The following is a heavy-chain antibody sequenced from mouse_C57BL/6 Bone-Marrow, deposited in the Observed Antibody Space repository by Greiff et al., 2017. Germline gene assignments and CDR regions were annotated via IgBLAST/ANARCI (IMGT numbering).Heavy chain of an antibody. D-gene: IGHD4-1*01. CDR2: IYPTSGRS. V-gene: IGHV1-55*01. CDR3: ARSGPLGRSFDY. J-gene: IGHJ2*01. CDR1: GYTFTSYW. Sequence: QVQLQQPGAELVKPGASVKMSCKASGYTFTSYWITWVKQRPGQGLEWIGDIYPTSGRSNYNEKFQSKAILTVATSSNTAYMQLSSLTSEDSAVFYCARSGPLGRSFDYWGQGTTLTVSS.